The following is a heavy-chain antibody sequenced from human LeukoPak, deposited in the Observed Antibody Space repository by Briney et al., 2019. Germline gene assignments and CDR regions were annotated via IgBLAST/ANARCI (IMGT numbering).Heavy chain of an antibody. V-gene: IGHV3-21*01. Sequence: PGGSLRLSCAASRFTFSSYSMNWVRQAPGKGLEWVSSISSSSSYIYYADSVKGRFTISRDNAKNSLYLQMNSLRAEDTAVYYCAREARLLSAFDIWGQGTMVTVSS. D-gene: IGHD2-15*01. CDR2: ISSSSSYI. J-gene: IGHJ3*02. CDR3: AREARLLSAFDI. CDR1: RFTFSSYS.